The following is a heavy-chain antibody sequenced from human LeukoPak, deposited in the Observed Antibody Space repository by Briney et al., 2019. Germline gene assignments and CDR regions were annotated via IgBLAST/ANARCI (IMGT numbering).Heavy chain of an antibody. CDR1: GGSISSDY. D-gene: IGHD3-10*01. V-gene: IGHV4-59*12. CDR3: ARVLGVTMVRGVMVADAFDI. J-gene: IGHJ3*02. CDR2: IYYSGST. Sequence: PSETLSLTCTVSGGSISSDYWSWIRQPPGKGLEWIGYIYYSGSTNYNPSLKSRVTISVDRSKNQFSLKLSSVTAADTAVYYCARVLGVTMVRGVMVADAFDIWGQGTMVTVSS.